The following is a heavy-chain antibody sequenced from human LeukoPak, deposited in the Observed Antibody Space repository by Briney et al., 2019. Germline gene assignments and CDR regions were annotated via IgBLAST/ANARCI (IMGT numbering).Heavy chain of an antibody. J-gene: IGHJ4*02. CDR2: INPSGGST. Sequence: ASVKVSCKASGYTFTSFYFHWVRQAPGQGLEWMGMINPSGGSTTYAQKFQGRVTMTRDTSTSTVYMGLSSLRSEDTAVYYCARAMVRGLSNPFDYWGQGTLVTVSS. CDR3: ARAMVRGLSNPFDY. CDR1: GYTFTSFY. D-gene: IGHD3-10*01. V-gene: IGHV1-46*01.